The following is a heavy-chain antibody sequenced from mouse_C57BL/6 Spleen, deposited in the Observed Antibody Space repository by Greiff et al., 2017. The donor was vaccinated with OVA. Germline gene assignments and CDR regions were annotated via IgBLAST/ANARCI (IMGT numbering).Heavy chain of an antibody. Sequence: QVQLQQSGAELVRPGTSVKVSCKASGYAFTNYLIEWVKQRPGQGLEWIGVINPGSGGTNYNEKFKGKATLTADKSSSTAYMQLSSLTSEDSAVYFCSRYFDGYGWFAYWGQGTLVTVSA. J-gene: IGHJ3*01. V-gene: IGHV1-54*01. D-gene: IGHD2-3*01. CDR1: GYAFTNYL. CDR3: SRYFDGYGWFAY. CDR2: INPGSGGT.